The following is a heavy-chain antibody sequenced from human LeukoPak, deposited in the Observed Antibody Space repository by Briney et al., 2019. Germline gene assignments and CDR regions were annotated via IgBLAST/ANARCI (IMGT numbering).Heavy chain of an antibody. V-gene: IGHV3-74*01. CDR1: GFMFSKSW. CDR3: AREKDDHGDPGPPDA. CDR2: IYNDGSTT. Sequence: GGSLRLSCAASGFMFSKSWMHWVRQVPGKGLVWVARIYNDGSTTNYADSVKGRFTISRDNAANTLFLQMSSLRAEDTAVYYCAREKDDHGDPGPPDAWGQGDPVTVSS. J-gene: IGHJ5*02. D-gene: IGHD4-17*01.